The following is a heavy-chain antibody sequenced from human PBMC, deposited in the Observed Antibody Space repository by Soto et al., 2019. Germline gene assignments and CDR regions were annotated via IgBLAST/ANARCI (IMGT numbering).Heavy chain of an antibody. Sequence: SETLSLTCTASGGSISGTTYYWGWIRQPPGKGREWIEYVYYSGSTYYNPSLKSRVTISVDTSKNQCSLKLSSVTAADTAVYYCARRRTGLGNYYGSGSYYIADNWFDPWGQGTLVTVSS. CDR2: VYYSGST. CDR3: ARRRTGLGNYYGSGSYYIADNWFDP. CDR1: GGSISGTTYY. D-gene: IGHD3-10*01. J-gene: IGHJ5*02. V-gene: IGHV4-39*01.